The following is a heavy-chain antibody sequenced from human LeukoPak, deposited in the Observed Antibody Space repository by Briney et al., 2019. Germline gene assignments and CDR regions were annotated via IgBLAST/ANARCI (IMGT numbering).Heavy chain of an antibody. D-gene: IGHD2-2*01. V-gene: IGHV5-51*01. Sequence: GESLKISCKGSGYSFTSYWIGWVRQMPGKGLEWMGIIYPGDSDTRYSPSFQGQVTISADKSISTAYLQWSSLKASDTAMYYCARQGCSSTSCYYFDYWGQGTLVTVSS. CDR3: ARQGCSSTSCYYFDY. CDR2: IYPGDSDT. J-gene: IGHJ4*02. CDR1: GYSFTSYW.